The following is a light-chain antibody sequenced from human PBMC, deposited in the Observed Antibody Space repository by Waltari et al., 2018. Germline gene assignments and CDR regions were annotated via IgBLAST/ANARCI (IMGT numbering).Light chain of an antibody. Sequence: SSELTQTSSVSVSPGQTARIPCSGDVLANKYARWFQQKPGQAPVLVIYKDRWRPSRLPERFSGSSSGTTVTLTISGAQVEDEADYYCYSAADNNPVVFGGGTKLTVL. V-gene: IGLV3-27*01. J-gene: IGLJ2*01. CDR3: YSAADNNPVV. CDR2: KDR. CDR1: VLANKY.